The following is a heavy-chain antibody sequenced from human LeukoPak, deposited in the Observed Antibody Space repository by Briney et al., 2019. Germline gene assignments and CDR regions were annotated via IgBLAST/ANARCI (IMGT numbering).Heavy chain of an antibody. D-gene: IGHD3-10*01. J-gene: IGHJ4*02. CDR2: ISSSGSTI. V-gene: IGHV3-48*03. CDR1: GFTFSSYE. Sequence: GGSLRLSCAASGFTFSSYEMNWVRQAPGKGLEWVSYISSSGSTIYYADSVKGRFTISRDNAKNPLYLQMNSLRAEDTAVYYCARDGYGSGIGDYWGQGTLVTVSS. CDR3: ARDGYGSGIGDY.